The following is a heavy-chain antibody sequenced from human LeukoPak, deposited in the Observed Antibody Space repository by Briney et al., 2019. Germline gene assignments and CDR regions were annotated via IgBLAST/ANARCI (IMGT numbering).Heavy chain of an antibody. J-gene: IGHJ4*02. Sequence: GGSLRLSCAASGFTFSSYAMSWVRQAPGKGLEWVSVIYNDGSAFYADSVKGRFTISRDNSKNTLYLEMNTLRAEDTAVYYRASSVITTTPVYFDYWGQGTLVTVSS. V-gene: IGHV3-53*01. CDR3: ASSVITTTPVYFDY. D-gene: IGHD3-22*01. CDR2: IYNDGSA. CDR1: GFTFSSYA.